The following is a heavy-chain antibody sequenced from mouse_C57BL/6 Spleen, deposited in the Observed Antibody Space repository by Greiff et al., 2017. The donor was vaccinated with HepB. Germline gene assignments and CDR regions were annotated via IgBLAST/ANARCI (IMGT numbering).Heavy chain of an antibody. D-gene: IGHD2-5*01. CDR3: ARGDSNYGYFDV. J-gene: IGHJ1*03. CDR1: GYTFTSYW. Sequence: QVQLKQSGAELAKPGASVKLSCKASGYTFTSYWMHWVKQRPGQGLEWIGYINPSSGYTKYNQKFKDKATLTADKSSITAYMQLSSLTYEDSAVYYCARGDSNYGYFDVWGTGTTVTVAS. CDR2: INPSSGYT. V-gene: IGHV1-7*01.